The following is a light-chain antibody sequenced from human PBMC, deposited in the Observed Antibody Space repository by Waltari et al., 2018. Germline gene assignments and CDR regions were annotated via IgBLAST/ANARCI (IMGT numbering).Light chain of an antibody. Sequence: QSALPQPPSASGSLGQSVTISCTGTNSDVGNYTYFSWYQQHPGRAPKLIIYDVNRRPSGVPDRFSGSKSGNTASLAVSGLQPEDEADYYCSSYAGSSYVFGTGTTVTVL. CDR3: SSYAGSSYV. CDR1: NSDVGNYTY. CDR2: DVN. J-gene: IGLJ1*01. V-gene: IGLV2-8*01.